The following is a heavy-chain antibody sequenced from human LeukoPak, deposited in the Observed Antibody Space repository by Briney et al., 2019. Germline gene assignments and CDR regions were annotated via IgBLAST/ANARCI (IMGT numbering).Heavy chain of an antibody. J-gene: IGHJ4*02. CDR3: ARGVPRWAYFDY. Sequence: SETLSLTCTVSGGSISSYYWSWIRQPPGKGLKWIGYIYYSGSTNYNPSLKSRVTISVDTSKNQFSLKLSSVTAADTAVYYCARGVPRWAYFDYWGQGTLVTVSS. V-gene: IGHV4-59*01. CDR2: IYYSGST. D-gene: IGHD2-2*01. CDR1: GGSISSYY.